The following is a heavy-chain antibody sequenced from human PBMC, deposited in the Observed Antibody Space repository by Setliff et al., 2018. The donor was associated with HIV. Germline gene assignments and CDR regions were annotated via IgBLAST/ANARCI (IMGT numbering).Heavy chain of an antibody. Sequence: GASVKVSCKASNYTLINYGVSWVRQAPGQGLEWMGWIGSYSGYTIYAQKFQDRLTMTTDTSTTTASMELRSLRSDDTAVYHCVRGHCNSDKCWYTWFDPWGQGTLVTVSS. D-gene: IGHD2-2*01. CDR1: NYTLINYG. V-gene: IGHV1-18*01. J-gene: IGHJ5*02. CDR3: VRGHCNSDKCWYTWFDP. CDR2: IGSYSGYT.